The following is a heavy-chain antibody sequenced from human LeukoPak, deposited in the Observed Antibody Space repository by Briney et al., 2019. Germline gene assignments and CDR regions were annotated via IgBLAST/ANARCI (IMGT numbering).Heavy chain of an antibody. CDR1: GGSRSSGGSY. CDR3: ARDHNSPYYFDY. J-gene: IGHJ4*03. V-gene: IGHV4-61*02. D-gene: IGHD1-14*01. Sequence: SQTLSLTCTVSGGSRSSGGSYWSWIRQPAGKGLEWIGRIHSSGITNYNPSLKSRVTISLDTSKNQFSLRLSSVTAADTAIYYCARDHNSPYYFDYWGQGTKVTVSS. CDR2: IHSSGIT.